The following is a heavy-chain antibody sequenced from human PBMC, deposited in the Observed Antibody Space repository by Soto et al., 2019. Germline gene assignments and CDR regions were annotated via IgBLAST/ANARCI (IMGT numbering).Heavy chain of an antibody. CDR1: GDSMSLYY. Sequence: SETLSLTCTVSGDSMSLYYWSWIRQSPGKGLEWIGYVYYSGSTNYNPSLEGRVTISVDTSKMQFSLRLSSVTDADTAVYFCVRHHSNAWSKIDHWGQGTLVTVSS. CDR2: VYYSGST. D-gene: IGHD3-22*01. V-gene: IGHV4-59*01. J-gene: IGHJ4*02. CDR3: VRHHSNAWSKIDH.